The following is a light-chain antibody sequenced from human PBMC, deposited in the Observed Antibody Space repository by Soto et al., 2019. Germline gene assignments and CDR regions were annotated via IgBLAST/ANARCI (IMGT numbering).Light chain of an antibody. V-gene: IGLV2-14*01. Sequence: QSVLTQPASVSGSPGQSITISCTGTSSDVGAYNYVSWYQQHPDKAPKLIIFEVNNRPSGVSNRFSGSKSGNTASLTISGLQTEAEADYYCSSYTTSATLVFGGGTKLTVL. CDR3: SSYTTSATLV. CDR1: SSDVGAYNY. CDR2: EVN. J-gene: IGLJ2*01.